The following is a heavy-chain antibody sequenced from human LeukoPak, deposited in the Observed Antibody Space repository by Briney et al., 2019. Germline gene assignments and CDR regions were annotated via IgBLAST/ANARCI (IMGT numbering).Heavy chain of an antibody. Sequence: PSETLSLTCTVSGGSISSYYWSWIRQPPGKGLEWIGYIYYSGSTNYNPSLKSRVTISVDTSKNQFSLKLSSVTAADTAVYYCARVAPRFFGAPRLYWFDPWGQGTLVTVSS. CDR3: ARVAPRFFGAPRLYWFDP. J-gene: IGHJ5*02. V-gene: IGHV4-59*01. CDR1: GGSISSYY. D-gene: IGHD3-3*01. CDR2: IYYSGST.